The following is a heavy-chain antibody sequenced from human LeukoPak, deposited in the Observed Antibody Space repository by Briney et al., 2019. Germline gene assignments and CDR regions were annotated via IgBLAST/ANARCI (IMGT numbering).Heavy chain of an antibody. Sequence: SETLSLTCAVYGGSFSGYYWRWIRQPPGKGLEWIGEINHSGSTNYNPSLKSRVTISVDTSKNQFSLKLSSVTAADTAVYYCAGGSGSYARPFFDYWGQGTLVTVSS. CDR3: AGGSGSYARPFFDY. D-gene: IGHD3-10*01. V-gene: IGHV4-34*01. CDR2: INHSGST. CDR1: GGSFSGYY. J-gene: IGHJ4*02.